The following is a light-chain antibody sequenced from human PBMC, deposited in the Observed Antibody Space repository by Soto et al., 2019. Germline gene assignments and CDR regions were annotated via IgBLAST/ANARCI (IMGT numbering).Light chain of an antibody. V-gene: IGLV1-40*01. CDR1: SSNIGAGND. Sequence: QSVLTQPPSVSGAPGQRVTISCTGSSSNIGAGNDVNWYQQLPGTAPKLLIYANSNRPSGVPDRVSGSNSGTTASLAITGLQAEDEADYYCQSYDSSLSGYVFGTGTKLTVL. CDR2: ANS. J-gene: IGLJ1*01. CDR3: QSYDSSLSGYV.